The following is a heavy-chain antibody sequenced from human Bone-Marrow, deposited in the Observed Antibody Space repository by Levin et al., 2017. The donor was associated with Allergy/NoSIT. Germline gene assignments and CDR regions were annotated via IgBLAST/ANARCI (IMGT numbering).Heavy chain of an antibody. Sequence: GGSLRLSCAASGFTFSSYGMHWVRQAPGKGLEWVAVIWYDGSNKYYADSVKGRFTISRDNSKNTLYLQMNSLRAEDTAVYYCARDYGSGSYPPFDYWGQGTLVTVSS. J-gene: IGHJ4*02. CDR2: IWYDGSNK. D-gene: IGHD3-10*01. V-gene: IGHV3-33*01. CDR3: ARDYGSGSYPPFDY. CDR1: GFTFSSYG.